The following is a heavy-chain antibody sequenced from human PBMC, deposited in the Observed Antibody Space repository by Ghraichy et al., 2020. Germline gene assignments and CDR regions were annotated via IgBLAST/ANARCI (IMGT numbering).Heavy chain of an antibody. Sequence: GGALRLSCAASGFTVSSNYMSWVRQAPGKGLEWVSVIYSGGSTYYADSVKGRFTISRDNSKNTLYLQMNSLRAEDTAVYYCARDLESSGWSGFDYWGQGTLVTVSS. V-gene: IGHV3-53*01. D-gene: IGHD6-19*01. J-gene: IGHJ4*02. CDR2: IYSGGST. CDR1: GFTVSSNY. CDR3: ARDLESSGWSGFDY.